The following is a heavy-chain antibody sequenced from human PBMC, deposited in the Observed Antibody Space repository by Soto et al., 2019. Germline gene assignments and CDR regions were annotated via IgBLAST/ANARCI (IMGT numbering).Heavy chain of an antibody. CDR2: IFSSGST. Sequence: PSETLSLTCAVSGDSVSSGNYYWNWIRQRPGEGLEWIGYIFSSGSTYYNPSLESRLTISMDTSMNQFSLKLSSVTAADTAVYYCARDRGFGMDVWGQETTVTVSS. CDR1: GDSVSSGNYY. J-gene: IGHJ6*02. V-gene: IGHV4-31*11. CDR3: ARDRGFGMDV.